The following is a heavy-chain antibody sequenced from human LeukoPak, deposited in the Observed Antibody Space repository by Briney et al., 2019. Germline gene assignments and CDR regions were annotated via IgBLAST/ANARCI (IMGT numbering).Heavy chain of an antibody. Sequence: PGGSLRLSCAASGFTVSSNYMSWVRQAPGKGLEWVSVIYSGGSTYYADSVKGRFTISRDNAKNSLFLQMNSLRDEDTAVYYCVRGDYYSLDYWGQGTLVTVSS. V-gene: IGHV3-66*01. CDR3: VRGDYYSLDY. CDR2: IYSGGST. J-gene: IGHJ4*02. D-gene: IGHD1-26*01. CDR1: GFTVSSNY.